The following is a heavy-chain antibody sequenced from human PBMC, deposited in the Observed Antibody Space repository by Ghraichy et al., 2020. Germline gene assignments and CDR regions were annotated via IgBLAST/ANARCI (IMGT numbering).Heavy chain of an antibody. CDR1: GFTFSSYG. CDR3: ARDPGTYYDFWSGSFYGMDV. CDR2: IWYDGSNK. D-gene: IGHD3-3*01. Sequence: SLRLSCAASGFTFSSYGMHWVRQAPGKGLEWVAVIWYDGSNKYYADSVKGRFTISRDNSKNTLYLQMNSLRAEDTAVYYCARDPGTYYDFWSGSFYGMDVWGQGTTVTVSS. V-gene: IGHV3-33*01. J-gene: IGHJ6*02.